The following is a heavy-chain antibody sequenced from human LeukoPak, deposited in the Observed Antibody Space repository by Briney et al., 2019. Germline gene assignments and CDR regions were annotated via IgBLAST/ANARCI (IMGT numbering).Heavy chain of an antibody. J-gene: IGHJ5*02. CDR1: GYTCTSYG. V-gene: IGHV1-69*13. CDR3: ARHGAVVVAAIENWFDP. Sequence: SVKVSCKASGYTCTSYGISWVRQAPGQGLEWMGGIIPIFGTANYAQKFQGRVTITADESTSTAYMELSSLRSEDTAVYYCARHGAVVVAAIENWFDPWGQGTLVTVSS. D-gene: IGHD2-15*01. CDR2: IIPIFGTA.